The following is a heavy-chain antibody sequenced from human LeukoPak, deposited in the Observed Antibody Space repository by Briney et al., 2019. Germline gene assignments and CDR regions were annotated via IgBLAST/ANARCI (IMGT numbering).Heavy chain of an antibody. V-gene: IGHV4-34*01. J-gene: IGHJ4*02. Sequence: SETLSLTCAVYGGSFSGYYWSWIRQPPGKGLEWIGKINHSRSTNYNPSLKSRVTISVVMSMNQFSLKLSSVTAADTAVYYCARRLPVAGRAPDYWGPGTLVTVSS. CDR3: ARRLPVAGRAPDY. D-gene: IGHD6-19*01. CDR2: INHSRST. CDR1: GGSFSGYY.